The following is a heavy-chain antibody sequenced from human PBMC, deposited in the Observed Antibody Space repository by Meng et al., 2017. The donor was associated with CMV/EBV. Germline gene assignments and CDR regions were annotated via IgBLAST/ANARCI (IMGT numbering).Heavy chain of an antibody. V-gene: IGHV1-69*02. CDR2: IIPILGIA. CDR3: ARLLTIAAAGRNAFDI. CDR1: GGTFSSYT. J-gene: IGHJ3*02. D-gene: IGHD6-13*01. Sequence: SVKVSCKASGGTFSSYTISWVRQAPGQGLEWMGRIIPILGIANYAQKFQGRVTITADKSTSTAYMELSSLRSEDTAGYYCARLLTIAAAGRNAFDIWGQGTMVTVSS.